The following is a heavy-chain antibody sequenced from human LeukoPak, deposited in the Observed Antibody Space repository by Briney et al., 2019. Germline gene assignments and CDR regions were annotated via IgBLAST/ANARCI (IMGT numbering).Heavy chain of an antibody. CDR3: ARDEPSCSGGSCYKYFQH. CDR1: GGTFSSYA. V-gene: IGHV1-69*13. Sequence: GASVKVSCKASGGTFSSYAISWVRQAPGQGLEWMGGIIPIFGTANYAQKFQGRVTITADESTSTAYMELSSPRSEDTAVYYCARDEPSCSGGSCYKYFQHWGQGTLVTVSS. J-gene: IGHJ1*01. CDR2: IIPIFGTA. D-gene: IGHD2-15*01.